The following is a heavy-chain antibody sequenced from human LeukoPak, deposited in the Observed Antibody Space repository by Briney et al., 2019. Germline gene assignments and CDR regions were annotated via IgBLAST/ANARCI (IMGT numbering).Heavy chain of an antibody. CDR2: LRGDGET. V-gene: IGHV3-23*01. D-gene: IGHD1-1*01. CDR1: GFILSNYA. Sequence: GGSLSLSCVASGFILSNYAMSWVHQAPAGGLEWVSSLRGDGETFYADSVKGRYTLSRDDSRNTVYLQLNNLRVEDTAVYYCAKASCVSNADAVLWGQGTLVTVSS. CDR3: AKASCVSNADAVL. J-gene: IGHJ4*02.